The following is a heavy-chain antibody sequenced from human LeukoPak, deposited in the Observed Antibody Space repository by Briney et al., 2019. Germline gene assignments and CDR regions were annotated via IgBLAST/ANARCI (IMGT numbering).Heavy chain of an antibody. J-gene: IGHJ4*02. V-gene: IGHV3-48*03. CDR2: ISSSGSTI. Sequence: PGGSLRLSCAASGFTFSSYEMNWVRQAPGKGLEWVSYISSSGSTIYYADSVKGRFTISRDNAKNSLYLQMNSLRAEDTAVYYCARPYYDILTGYEVKDYWGQGTLVTVSS. CDR3: ARPYYDILTGYEVKDY. D-gene: IGHD3-9*01. CDR1: GFTFSSYE.